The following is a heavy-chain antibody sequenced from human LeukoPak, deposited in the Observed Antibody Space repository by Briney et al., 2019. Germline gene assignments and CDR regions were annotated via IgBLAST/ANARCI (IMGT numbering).Heavy chain of an antibody. J-gene: IGHJ3*02. CDR3: ARDSGIAVAGTAANDAFDI. V-gene: IGHV3-7*01. D-gene: IGHD6-19*01. CDR2: IKQDGSEK. CDR1: GFTFSSYW. Sequence: GGSLRLSCAASGFTFSSYWMSWVRQAPGKGLEWVANIKQDGSEKYYVDSVKGRFTISRDNAKSSLYLQMNSLRAEDTAVYYCARDSGIAVAGTAANDAFDIWGQGTMVTVSS.